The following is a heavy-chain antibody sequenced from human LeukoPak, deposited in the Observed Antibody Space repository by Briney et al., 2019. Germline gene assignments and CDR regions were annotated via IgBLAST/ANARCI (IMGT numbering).Heavy chain of an antibody. CDR2: IYYSADA. D-gene: IGHD2-2*01. V-gene: IGHV4-59*08. J-gene: IGHJ4*02. Sequence: SETLSLTCTVSGGSISSYYWSWIRQPPGKGPEWIGFIYYSADANYNPSLKSRVTMSVDTSKNHLSLKLNSATAADTAVYYCASHSSLGGPLAHFDSWGQGRLVAVSS. CDR1: GGSISSYY. CDR3: ASHSSLGGPLAHFDS.